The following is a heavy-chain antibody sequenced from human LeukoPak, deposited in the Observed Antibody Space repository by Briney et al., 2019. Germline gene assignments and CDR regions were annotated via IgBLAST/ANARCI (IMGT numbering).Heavy chain of an antibody. V-gene: IGHV3-30*02. CDR1: GFTFSNYG. CDR3: ARGPSGYHNT. J-gene: IGHJ4*02. CDR2: IRFDGTNK. D-gene: IGHD5-12*01. Sequence: GGSLRLSCAASGFTFSNYGMHWVRQAPGKGLEWVAFIRFDGTNKFYADSVKGRFTISRDNSKNTLYLQMNSLRAEDTAVYYCARGPSGYHNTGGQGTLVTVSS.